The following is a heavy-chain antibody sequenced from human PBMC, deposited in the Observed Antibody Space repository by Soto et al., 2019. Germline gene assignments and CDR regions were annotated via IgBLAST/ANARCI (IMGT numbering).Heavy chain of an antibody. CDR1: GGSISSYY. V-gene: IGHV4-59*01. Sequence: SETLSLTCTVSGGSISSYYWSWIRQPPGKGLEWIGYIYYSGSTSYNPSLKSRVTISVDTSKNQFSLKLSSVTAADTAVYYCARGTVVPAAIIGWFDPWGQGTLVTVSS. CDR3: ARGTVVPAAIIGWFDP. D-gene: IGHD2-2*02. CDR2: IYYSGST. J-gene: IGHJ5*02.